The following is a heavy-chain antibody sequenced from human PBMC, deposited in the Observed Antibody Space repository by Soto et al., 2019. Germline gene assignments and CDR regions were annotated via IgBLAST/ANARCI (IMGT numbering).Heavy chain of an antibody. CDR3: ARQISDSRRYYYGMDV. V-gene: IGHV5-51*01. CDR2: IFPGDSDT. Sequence: VESLKISCKGSGYSFTNYCIGWVRQMPGKGLEWVGIIFPGDSDTRYSPSLQGQVTISGDKSISTAYMQWSSLKASDTAMYYCARQISDSRRYYYGMDVWGQGTTVTVSS. D-gene: IGHD3-22*01. CDR1: GYSFTNYC. J-gene: IGHJ6*02.